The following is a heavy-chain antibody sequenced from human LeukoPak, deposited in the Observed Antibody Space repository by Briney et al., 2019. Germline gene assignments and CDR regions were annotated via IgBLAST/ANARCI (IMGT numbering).Heavy chain of an antibody. CDR1: GFTFSSYG. Sequence: GGSLRLSCAASGFTFSSYGMHRVRQAPGKGLEWVAFIRYDGSNKYYADSVKGRFTISRDNSKNTLYLQMNSLRAEDTAVYYCAKERTLYYYYMDVWGKGTTVTVSS. CDR3: AKERTLYYYYMDV. CDR2: IRYDGSNK. D-gene: IGHD2-2*01. J-gene: IGHJ6*03. V-gene: IGHV3-30*02.